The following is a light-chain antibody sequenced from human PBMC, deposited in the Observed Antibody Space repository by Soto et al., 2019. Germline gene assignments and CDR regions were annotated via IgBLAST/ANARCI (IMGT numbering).Light chain of an antibody. CDR1: QSVGTN. J-gene: IGKJ1*01. CDR3: QEYNNWPPWT. Sequence: EIVVTQSPATLSVSPGERATLSCRASQSVGTNLAWYQQRPGQAPRLLIYYASTRATGIPARFSGSGSGTEFTLTITSLQSEDFAVYYCQEYNNWPPWTFGQGTKVDIK. V-gene: IGKV3-15*01. CDR2: YAS.